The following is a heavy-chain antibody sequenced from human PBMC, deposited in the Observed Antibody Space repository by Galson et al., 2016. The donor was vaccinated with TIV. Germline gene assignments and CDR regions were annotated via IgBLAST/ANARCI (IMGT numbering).Heavy chain of an antibody. CDR3: ARGLRNIMSRGQGDWFDP. CDR1: GDSISSGGYS. V-gene: IGHV4-30-2*01. Sequence: TLSLTCGVSGDSISSGGYSWNRIRQPPGKGLEWIGYIYFGGDTYSNPSLESRVTMSLDTSKNQFSLKLSSVTAADTAIYYGARGLRNIMSRGQGDWFDPWGQGTLVTVSS. D-gene: IGHD3-16*01. CDR2: IYFGGDT. J-gene: IGHJ5*02.